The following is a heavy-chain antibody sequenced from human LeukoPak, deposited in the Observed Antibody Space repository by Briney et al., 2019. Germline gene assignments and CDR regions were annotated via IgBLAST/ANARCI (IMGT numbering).Heavy chain of an antibody. CDR3: ARRDYRAGFDP. CDR2: VYYTGSI. J-gene: IGHJ5*02. V-gene: IGHV4-39*01. Sequence: SETLSLTCSGSGGSSSASSHYWACVRQPPGKGLEWIGSVYYTGSIRYNTSLKSRVTISVDMSKNDLFLTLSSVTAADTAFYYCARRDYRAGFDPWGQGILVTVSP. CDR1: GGSSSASSHY. D-gene: IGHD2-21*01.